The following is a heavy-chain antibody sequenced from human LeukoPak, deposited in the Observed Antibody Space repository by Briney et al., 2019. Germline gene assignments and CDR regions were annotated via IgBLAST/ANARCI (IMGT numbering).Heavy chain of an antibody. CDR2: ISPNNGNT. CDR3: TRVRDSNNWWGPFDI. Sequence: ASVKVSCKTSGYTFATSSISWVRQAPGQPLEWMGWISPNNGNTYYAQKVQGRVTMTTGTSTTTAYMELKNLRSDDTAVYYCTRVRDSNNWWGPFDIWGQGTMVLVSS. D-gene: IGHD5-24*01. CDR1: GYTFATSS. J-gene: IGHJ3*02. V-gene: IGHV1-18*01.